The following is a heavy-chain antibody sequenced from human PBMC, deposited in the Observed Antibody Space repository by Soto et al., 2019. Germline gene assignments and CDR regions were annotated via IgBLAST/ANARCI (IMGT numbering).Heavy chain of an antibody. D-gene: IGHD3-3*01. CDR2: ISGSGGST. CDR3: AKDRSIWSRPVSFDY. CDR1: GFTFSSYA. Sequence: VQLLESGGGLVQPGGSLRLSCAASGFTFSSYAMSWVRQAPGKGLEWVSAISGSGGSTYYADSVKGRFTISRDNYKNTLYLQMYSLRAEDTAVYYCAKDRSIWSRPVSFDYWGQGTLVTVSS. J-gene: IGHJ4*02. V-gene: IGHV3-23*01.